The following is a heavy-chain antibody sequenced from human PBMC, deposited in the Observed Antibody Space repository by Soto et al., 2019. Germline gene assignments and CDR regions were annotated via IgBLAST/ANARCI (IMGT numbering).Heavy chain of an antibody. Sequence: GESLKISCKGSGYSFTSYWISWVRQMPGKGLEWMGRIDPSDSYTNYSPSFQGHVTISADKSISTAYLQWSSLKASDTAMYYCETDSYSGSYRYYGVDVWGQGNTVTVSS. D-gene: IGHD1-26*01. V-gene: IGHV5-10-1*01. CDR2: IDPSDSYT. CDR1: GYSFTSYW. CDR3: ETDSYSGSYRYYGVDV. J-gene: IGHJ6*02.